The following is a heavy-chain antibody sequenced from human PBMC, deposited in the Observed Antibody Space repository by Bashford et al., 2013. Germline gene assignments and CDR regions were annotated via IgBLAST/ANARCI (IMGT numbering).Heavy chain of an antibody. D-gene: IGHD4-23*01. V-gene: IGHV4-34*01. CDR3: ARNYGGTPXFDY. CDR2: IYYSGST. Sequence: SSETLSLTCAVYGGSFSGYYWSWIRQPPGKGLEWIGYIYYSGSTYYNPSLKSLVTISVDTSKNQFSLNLSSVTAADTAVYFXARNYGGTPXFDYVGPGEXWSPSP. J-gene: IGHJ4*02. CDR1: GGSFSGYY.